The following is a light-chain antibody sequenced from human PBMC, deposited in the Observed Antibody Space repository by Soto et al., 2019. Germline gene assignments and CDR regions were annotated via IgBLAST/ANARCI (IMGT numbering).Light chain of an antibody. Sequence: QSVLTQPASVSGSPGQSITISCTGTSSDVGAYNFVSWYQQHPGKAPKLMIYEVSNRPSGVSNRFSGSKSGNTASLTISGLQAEDEADYYYNSYTSSAARVFGTGTKVTVL. CDR2: EVS. V-gene: IGLV2-14*01. CDR1: SSDVGAYNF. J-gene: IGLJ1*01. CDR3: NSYTSSAARV.